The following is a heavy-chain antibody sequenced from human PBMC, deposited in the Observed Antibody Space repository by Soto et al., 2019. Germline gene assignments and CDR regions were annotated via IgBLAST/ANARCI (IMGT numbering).Heavy chain of an antibody. D-gene: IGHD3-3*01. J-gene: IGHJ6*02. CDR3: ARVSYDFWSGYGGMDV. CDR2: IYHSGST. V-gene: IGHV4-39*07. CDR1: GGSVSSSNYD. Sequence: PSETLSLTCTVSGGSVSSSNYDWGWIRQPPGKGLEWIGYIYHSGSTYYNPSLKSRVTISVDRSKNQFSLKLSSVTAADTAVYYCARVSYDFWSGYGGMDVWGQGITVTVSS.